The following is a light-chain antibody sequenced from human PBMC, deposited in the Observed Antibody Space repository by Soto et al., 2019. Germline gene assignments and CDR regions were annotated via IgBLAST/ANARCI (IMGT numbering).Light chain of an antibody. J-gene: IGKJ5*01. CDR3: QQLNSYPVT. Sequence: IQMTQSPSTLSGSVGDRVTITCRAGQTISSWLAWYQQKPGKAPKLLIYKASTLKSGVPSRFSGSGSGTEFTLTISSLQPEDFATYYCQQLNSYPVTFGQGTRLEIK. CDR2: KAS. V-gene: IGKV1-5*03. CDR1: QTISSW.